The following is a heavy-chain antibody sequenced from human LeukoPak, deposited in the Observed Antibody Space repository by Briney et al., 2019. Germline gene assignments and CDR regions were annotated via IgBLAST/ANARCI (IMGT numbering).Heavy chain of an antibody. Sequence: SQTLSLTCTVSGGSINSGGYYWSWIRHHRGKGREWIGYIYYSGSAYYNPSLKSRVTISVDTSENQFSLKLSSVTAADTAVYYCARVNYGSATKEDYWGQGTLVTVSS. CDR1: GGSINSGGYY. J-gene: IGHJ4*02. CDR3: ARVNYGSATKEDY. CDR2: IYYSGSA. D-gene: IGHD3-10*01. V-gene: IGHV4-31*03.